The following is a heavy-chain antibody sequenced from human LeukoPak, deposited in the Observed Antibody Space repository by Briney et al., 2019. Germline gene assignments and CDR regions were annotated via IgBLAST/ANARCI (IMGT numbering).Heavy chain of an antibody. CDR3: ARESGSYDDFEY. D-gene: IGHD1-26*01. J-gene: IGHJ4*02. CDR2: ISSTGSTI. V-gene: IGHV3-48*03. Sequence: QPGGSLRLSCAASGFTFSSYVMNWVRQAPGKGLEWVSYISSTGSTIYYADSVKGRFTISRDNAKNSLYLRMNSLRAEDTAVYYCARESGSYDDFEYWGQGTLVTVSS. CDR1: GFTFSSYV.